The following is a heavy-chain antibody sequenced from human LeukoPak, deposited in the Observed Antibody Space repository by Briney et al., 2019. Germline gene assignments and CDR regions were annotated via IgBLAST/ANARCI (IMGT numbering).Heavy chain of an antibody. CDR1: GGTFSSYA. V-gene: IGHV1-69*13. CDR2: IIPIFGTA. CDR3: AKHKENYGDSCLDDY. J-gene: IGHJ4*02. D-gene: IGHD4-17*01. Sequence: GASVKVSCKASGGTFSSYAISWVRQAPGQGLEWMGGIIPIFGTANYAQKFQGRVTITADESTSTAYMELSSLRSEDTAVYYCAKHKENYGDSCLDDYWGQGTLVTVSS.